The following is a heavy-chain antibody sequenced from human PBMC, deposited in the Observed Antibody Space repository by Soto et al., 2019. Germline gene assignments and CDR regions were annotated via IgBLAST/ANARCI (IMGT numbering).Heavy chain of an antibody. CDR2: ISAYNGNA. J-gene: IGHJ4*02. V-gene: IGHV1-18*04. CDR1: GYTFTSYG. CDR3: ARELYDYVWGSYRHGAGYFDY. D-gene: IGHD3-16*02. Sequence: AASVKVSCKASGYTFTSYGISWVRQAPGQGLEWMGWISAYNGNANYAQKLQGRVTMTTDTSTSTAYMELRSLRSDDTAVYYCARELYDYVWGSYRHGAGYFDYWGQGTLVTVSS.